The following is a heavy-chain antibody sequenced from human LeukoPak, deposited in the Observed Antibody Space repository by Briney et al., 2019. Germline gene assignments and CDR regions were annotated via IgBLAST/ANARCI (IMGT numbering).Heavy chain of an antibody. CDR1: GGSISSSSYY. CDR3: ARVGIAAAEERDAFDI. V-gene: IGHV4-39*07. CDR2: IYYSGST. Sequence: PSETLSLTCTVSGGSISSSSYYWGWIRQPPGKGLEWIGSIYYSGSTYYNPSLKSRVTISVDTSKNQFSLKLSSVTAADTAVYYCARVGIAAAEERDAFDIWGQGTMVTVSS. D-gene: IGHD6-13*01. J-gene: IGHJ3*02.